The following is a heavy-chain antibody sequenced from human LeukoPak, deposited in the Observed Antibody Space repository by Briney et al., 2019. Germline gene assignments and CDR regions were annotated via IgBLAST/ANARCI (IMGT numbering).Heavy chain of an antibody. Sequence: GSSVKVSCKASGGTFSSYAISWVRQAPGQGLEWMGGIIPIFGTANYAQKFQGRVTITTDESTSTAYMELSSLRSGDTAVYYCARDYCTNGVCYWFDPWGQGTLLTVSS. V-gene: IGHV1-69*05. CDR1: GGTFSSYA. CDR2: IIPIFGTA. D-gene: IGHD2-8*01. CDR3: ARDYCTNGVCYWFDP. J-gene: IGHJ5*02.